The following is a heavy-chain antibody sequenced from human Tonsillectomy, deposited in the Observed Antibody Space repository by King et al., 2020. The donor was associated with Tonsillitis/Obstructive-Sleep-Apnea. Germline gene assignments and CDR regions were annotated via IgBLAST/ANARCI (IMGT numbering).Heavy chain of an antibody. CDR1: GGSFSGYH. CDR3: AGVAAAATYSSYMDV. V-gene: IGHV4-34*01. Sequence: VQLQQWGAGLLKPSETLSLTCAVYGGSFSGYHWSWIRQPPGKGLEWIGEINHSGRTNYNPSLKSRVTVSVDSSKNQFSLKLSSVTAADTAVCYCAGVAAAATYSSYMDVWGKGTTVTVSS. J-gene: IGHJ6*03. D-gene: IGHD6-13*01. CDR2: INHSGRT.